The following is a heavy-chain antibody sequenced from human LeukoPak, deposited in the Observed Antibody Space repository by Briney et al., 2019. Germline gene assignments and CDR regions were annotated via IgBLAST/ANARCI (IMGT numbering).Heavy chain of an antibody. D-gene: IGHD1-14*01. CDR1: GGSISSDY. Sequence: PAETLSLTCTVSGGSISSDYWSWIRQPPGKGLEWIGEINHSGSTSYNPSLKSRVTISVDTSKNQFSLKLSSVTAADTAVYYCARGSFRGRLDPWGQGTLVTVSS. CDR3: ARGSFRGRLDP. CDR2: INHSGST. V-gene: IGHV4-34*01. J-gene: IGHJ5*02.